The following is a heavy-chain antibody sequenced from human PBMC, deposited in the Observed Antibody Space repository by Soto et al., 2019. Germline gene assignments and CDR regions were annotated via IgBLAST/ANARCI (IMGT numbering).Heavy chain of an antibody. Sequence: LRLSCAASGFTFSSYGMHWVRQAPGKGLEWVAVISYDGSNKYYADSVKGRFTISRDNSKNTLYLQMNSLRAEDTAVYYCAKAGGLYYYDLYAFDIWGQGTMVTVSS. CDR2: ISYDGSNK. CDR1: GFTFSSYG. J-gene: IGHJ3*02. CDR3: AKAGGLYYYDLYAFDI. V-gene: IGHV3-30*18. D-gene: IGHD3-22*01.